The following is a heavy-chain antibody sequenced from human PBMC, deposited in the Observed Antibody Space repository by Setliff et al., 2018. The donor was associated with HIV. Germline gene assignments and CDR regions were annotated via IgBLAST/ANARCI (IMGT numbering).Heavy chain of an antibody. Sequence: SETLSLTCTVSGGSISNSRYYWSWIRQPPGRGLEWIGSVSHSGSSDYSPSLESRASISIDISKNQFSLKLSSVSAADTAVYYCARDQGLELRGDYNYYGMDVWGQGTTVTVSS. CDR3: ARDQGLELRGDYNYYGMDV. D-gene: IGHD1-7*01. J-gene: IGHJ6*02. CDR1: GGSISNSRYY. V-gene: IGHV4-61*01. CDR2: VSHSGSS.